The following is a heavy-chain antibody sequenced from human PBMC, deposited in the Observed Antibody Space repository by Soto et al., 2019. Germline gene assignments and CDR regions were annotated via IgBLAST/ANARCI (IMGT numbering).Heavy chain of an antibody. CDR2: IHHSGNT. CDR3: ARYSALRFLGYYYGLDV. V-gene: IGHV4-34*01. Sequence: PSETLSLTCAVYGRSFSDYYWTWIRQPPGKGLEWIGEIHHSGNTNYNPSLKSRVIISIDMSKNQFSLTLSSVTAADTAVYYCARYSALRFLGYYYGLDVWGQGTTVTVSS. D-gene: IGHD3-3*01. J-gene: IGHJ6*02. CDR1: GRSFSDYY.